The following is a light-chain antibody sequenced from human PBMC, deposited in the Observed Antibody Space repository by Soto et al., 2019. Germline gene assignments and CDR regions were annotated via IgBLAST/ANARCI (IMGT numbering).Light chain of an antibody. CDR2: DAS. Sequence: EIVLTQSPAPLSLSPGERATLSCRASQSVSSYLAWYQQNPGQAPRLLIYDASNRATGSPARFSGGGSGTHFTLTISNQEPEDFAVYYCLQRSSWPLTCGGGTKVEIK. CDR1: QSVSSY. CDR3: LQRSSWPLT. J-gene: IGKJ4*02. V-gene: IGKV3-11*01.